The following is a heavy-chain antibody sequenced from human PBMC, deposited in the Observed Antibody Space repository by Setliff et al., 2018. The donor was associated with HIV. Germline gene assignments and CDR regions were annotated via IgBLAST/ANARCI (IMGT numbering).Heavy chain of an antibody. CDR3: AREIVRVALDI. CDR2: IYYSGST. J-gene: IGHJ3*02. D-gene: IGHD3-16*02. CDR1: NGSINGYY. Sequence: SETLSLTCSVSNGSINGYYWTWIRQPPGKGLEWIGYIYYSGSTNYNPSLKSRLSISIDTSKNQFYLQLNSVTAADTSVFYCAREIVRVALDIWGPGTAVTVSS. V-gene: IGHV4-59*12.